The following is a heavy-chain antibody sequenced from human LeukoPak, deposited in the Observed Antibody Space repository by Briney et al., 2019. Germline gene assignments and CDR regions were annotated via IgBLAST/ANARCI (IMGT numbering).Heavy chain of an antibody. D-gene: IGHD6-19*01. CDR3: ARVGIAVASTHWYFDL. Sequence: SETLSLTCTVSGGSISSYYWSWIRQPPGKGLEWIGYIYYSGSTNYNPSLKSRVTISVDTSKNQFSLKLSSATAADTAVYYCARVGIAVASTHWYFDLWGRGTLVTVSS. CDR2: IYYSGST. V-gene: IGHV4-59*01. J-gene: IGHJ2*01. CDR1: GGSISSYY.